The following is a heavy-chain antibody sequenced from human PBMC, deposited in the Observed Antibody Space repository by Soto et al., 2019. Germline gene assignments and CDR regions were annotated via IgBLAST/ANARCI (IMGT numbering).Heavy chain of an antibody. D-gene: IGHD2-2*01. J-gene: IGHJ6*02. V-gene: IGHV1-69*01. CDR2: IIPIFGTA. CDR1: GGTFSSYA. Sequence: QVQLVQSGAEVKKPGSSVKVSCKAYGGTFSSYAISWVRQAPEKGLEWMGGIIPIFGTANYAQKFQGRVTITADESTSIAYRELSSLRSEDTAVYYCAREWGDIVVVPAATRGGMDVWGQGTTVTVSS. CDR3: AREWGDIVVVPAATRGGMDV.